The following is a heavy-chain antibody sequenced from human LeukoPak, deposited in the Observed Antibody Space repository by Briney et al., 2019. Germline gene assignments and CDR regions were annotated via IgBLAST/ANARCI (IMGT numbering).Heavy chain of an antibody. V-gene: IGHV3-23*01. CDR3: ANLGLDSLDV. D-gene: IGHD3/OR15-3a*01. Sequence: HPGGSLRLSCAASGFTFSSYTMSWVRQAPGKGLRWVSAVSGSGSITSHSDSVRGRFTISRDNPKSTLYLQMNSLRAEDTAVYYCANLGLDSLDVWGQGTTVTVSS. CDR2: VSGSGSIT. CDR1: GFTFSSYT. J-gene: IGHJ6*02.